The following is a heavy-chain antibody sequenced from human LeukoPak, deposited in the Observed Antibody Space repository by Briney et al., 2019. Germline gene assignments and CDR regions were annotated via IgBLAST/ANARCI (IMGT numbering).Heavy chain of an antibody. V-gene: IGHV3-43*01. Sequence: GGSLRLSCAASGFTFNDYTMHWVRQAPGKGLEWVSLISWDGVITYYADSVKGRFTISRDNSKTSLFLQMNSLRTEDTAWYFCAKDTAMVLDYWGQGTLVTVSS. D-gene: IGHD5-18*01. CDR2: ISWDGVIT. CDR1: GFTFNDYT. J-gene: IGHJ4*02. CDR3: AKDTAMVLDY.